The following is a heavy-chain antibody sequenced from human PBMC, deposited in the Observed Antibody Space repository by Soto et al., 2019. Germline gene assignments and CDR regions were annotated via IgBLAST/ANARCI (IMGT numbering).Heavy chain of an antibody. V-gene: IGHV4-4*02. J-gene: IGHJ4*02. CDR2: SYHSGST. D-gene: IGHD1-26*01. CDR3: AHRPIVGAAI. Sequence: QVQLQESGPGLVKPSGTLSLTCGVFGGSISNSNWWTWVRQPPGEGLEWIGESYHSGSTNYNSSLMSRVTISLDKVNNQFSLKLTSVTAADTAVYYCAHRPIVGAAIWGQGTLVTVSS. CDR1: GGSISNSNW.